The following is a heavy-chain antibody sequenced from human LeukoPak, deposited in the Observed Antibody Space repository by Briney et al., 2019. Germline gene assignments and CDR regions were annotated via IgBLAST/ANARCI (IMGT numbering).Heavy chain of an antibody. J-gene: IGHJ4*02. V-gene: IGHV4-39*01. CDR3: ASLRERSYYARGFDY. CDR2: IYYSGST. Sequence: SETLSLTCNVSGASMSNYYWVWIRQPPGKGLEWIGSIYYSGSTYYIPSLKSRVTISVDTSKNQFSLKLSSVTAADTAVYYCASLRERSYYARGFDYWGQGTLVTVSS. CDR1: GASMSNYY. D-gene: IGHD1-26*01.